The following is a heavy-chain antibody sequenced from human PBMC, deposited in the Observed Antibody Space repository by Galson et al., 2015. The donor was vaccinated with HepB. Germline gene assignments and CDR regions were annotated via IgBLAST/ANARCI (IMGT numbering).Heavy chain of an antibody. CDR2: TSAYNGNT. Sequence: SGKVSCKASGYTFTSYGISWVRQAPGQGREWMGWTSAYNGNTNYEQKLQGRVTMTTDTSTSTAYMELRSLRSHDTAVYYCASEYYDSSGPYAFDIWGQGTMVTVSS. J-gene: IGHJ3*02. CDR3: ASEYYDSSGPYAFDI. D-gene: IGHD3-22*01. V-gene: IGHV1-18*01. CDR1: GYTFTSYG.